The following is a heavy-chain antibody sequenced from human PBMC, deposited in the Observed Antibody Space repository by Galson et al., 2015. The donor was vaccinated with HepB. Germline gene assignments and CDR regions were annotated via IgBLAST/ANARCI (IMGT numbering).Heavy chain of an antibody. CDR1: GFTFSDHY. Sequence: LRLSCAVSGFTFSDHYMDWVRQAPGKGLEWVGRCRNKANSYTTEYAASVKGRFTISRDDSNYSLYLQMNSLKTEDTAMYYCARMIEVAGRYYFAYWGQGTLVTVSS. D-gene: IGHD6-19*01. CDR2: CRNKANSYTT. J-gene: IGHJ4*02. CDR3: ARMIEVAGRYYFAY. V-gene: IGHV3-72*01.